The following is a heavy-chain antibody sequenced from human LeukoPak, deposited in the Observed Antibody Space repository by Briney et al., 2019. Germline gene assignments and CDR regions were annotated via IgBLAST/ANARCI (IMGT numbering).Heavy chain of an antibody. CDR2: IWYDGSQK. CDR3: ARDRQGTPGTFDI. D-gene: IGHD1-1*01. CDR1: GSTFSASD. J-gene: IGHJ3*02. V-gene: IGHV3-33*01. Sequence: GGSLRLSCGASGSTFSASDMHWVRQGPGKGLEWVAGIWYDGSQKYYADSVKGRFTISRDNSKNTLYLQMNSLRAEDTAVYYCARDRQGTPGTFDIWGQGTMVTVSP.